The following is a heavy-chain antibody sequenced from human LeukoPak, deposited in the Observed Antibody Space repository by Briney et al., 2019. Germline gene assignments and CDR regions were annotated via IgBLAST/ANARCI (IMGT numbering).Heavy chain of an antibody. V-gene: IGHV4-61*02. Sequence: SQTLSLTCTVSGGSISSGSYYWSWIRQLAGKGLEWIGRIYTSGSTNYNPSLKSRVTISVDTSKNQFSLKLSSVTAADTAVYYCARGNWELPDAFDIWGQGTMVTVSS. D-gene: IGHD1-26*01. CDR1: GGSISSGSYY. CDR2: IYTSGST. CDR3: ARGNWELPDAFDI. J-gene: IGHJ3*02.